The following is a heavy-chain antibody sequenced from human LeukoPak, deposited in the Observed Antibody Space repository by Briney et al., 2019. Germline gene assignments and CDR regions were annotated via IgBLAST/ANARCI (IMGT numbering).Heavy chain of an antibody. CDR2: ISSSGNTT. J-gene: IGHJ4*02. CDR3: ARDEYDILTGYYPTLDY. Sequence: GGSLRLSCAASGFTFADYYMSWVRQAPGKGPEWISYISSSGNTTYYAESVRGRFTISRDNAKNSLYLQMNSLRAEDTAVYYCARDEYDILTGYYPTLDYWGQGTLVTVSS. CDR1: GFTFADYY. D-gene: IGHD3-9*01. V-gene: IGHV3-11*04.